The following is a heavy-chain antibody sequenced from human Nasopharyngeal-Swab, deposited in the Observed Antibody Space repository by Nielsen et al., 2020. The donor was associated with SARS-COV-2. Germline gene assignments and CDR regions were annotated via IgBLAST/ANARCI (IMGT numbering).Heavy chain of an antibody. CDR2: IYSGGSST. D-gene: IGHD6-6*01. V-gene: IGHV3-23*03. CDR3: AKDLAARPWDNYDIS. Sequence: WIRQPPGKGLEWVSVIYSGGSSTYYADSVKGWFTISRDNSKNTLYLQMNSLRAEDTAVYYCAKDLAARPWDNYDISWGQGTTVTVSS. J-gene: IGHJ6*02.